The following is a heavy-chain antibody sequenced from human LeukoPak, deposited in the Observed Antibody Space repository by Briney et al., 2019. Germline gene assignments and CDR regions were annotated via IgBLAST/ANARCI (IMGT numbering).Heavy chain of an antibody. CDR1: GGSFSVYY. Sequence: PSETLSLTCGVYGGSFSVYYWSWIRQPPGKGLEWIGEINHSGSTNYNPSLKSRVTISVDTSKNHFSLKLSSVTAADTAVYYCARGLAAGVVGFDYWGQGTLVTVSS. J-gene: IGHJ4*02. CDR3: ARGLAAGVVGFDY. CDR2: INHSGST. D-gene: IGHD3-10*01. V-gene: IGHV4-34*01.